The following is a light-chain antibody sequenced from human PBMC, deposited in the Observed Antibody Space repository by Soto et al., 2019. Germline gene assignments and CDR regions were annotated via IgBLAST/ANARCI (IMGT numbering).Light chain of an antibody. CDR3: QQYYSTPT. CDR2: WAS. Sequence: DIVMTQSPDSLAVSLGERATINCKSSQSVLYSSNNKNYLAWYQQKSRQPPKLLIYWASTRESGVPDRFSGSGSGTDFTLTISSLQAEDVAFYYCQQYYSTPTFGQGPSWRSN. J-gene: IGKJ2*01. CDR1: QSVLYSSNNKNY. V-gene: IGKV4-1*01.